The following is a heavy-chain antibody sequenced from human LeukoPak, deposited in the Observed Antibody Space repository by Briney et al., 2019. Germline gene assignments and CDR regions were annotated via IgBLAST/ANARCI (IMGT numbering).Heavy chain of an antibody. D-gene: IGHD5-12*01. CDR1: GFTFSSYA. V-gene: IGHV3-23*01. J-gene: IGHJ4*02. CDR2: ISGSGGST. Sequence: GGSLRLSCVASGFTFSSYAMSWVRQAPGKGLEWVSAISGSGGSTYYADSVKGRFTISRDNSKNTLYLQMNSLRAEDTAVYYCAIVYSGYDYAFDYWGQGTLVTVSS. CDR3: AIVYSGYDYAFDY.